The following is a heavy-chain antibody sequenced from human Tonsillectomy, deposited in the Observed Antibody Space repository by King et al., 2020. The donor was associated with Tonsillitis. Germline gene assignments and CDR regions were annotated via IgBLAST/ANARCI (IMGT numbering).Heavy chain of an antibody. CDR2: IHYSGTT. V-gene: IGHV4-28*01. CDR3: ARRGTPGAFDI. J-gene: IGHJ3*02. D-gene: IGHD3-16*01. Sequence: VQLQESGPGLVKPSDTLSLTCAISGYSISSSNWWGWIRQPPGKGLEWIGYIHYSGTTYYNSSLKSRVTMSVDTSKNQFSLSLSSVTSVDTAGYYCARRGTPGAFDIWGQGAMVTVSS. CDR1: GYSISSSNW.